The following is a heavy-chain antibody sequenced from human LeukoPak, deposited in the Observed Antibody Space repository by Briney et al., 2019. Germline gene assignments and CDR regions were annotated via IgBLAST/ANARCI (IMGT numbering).Heavy chain of an antibody. CDR3: ARGSSSQAFDI. Sequence: SETLSLTCTVSGGSISSSSYSWVWIRQPPGKGLEWIGTIYYSGSTNYNPSLKSRVTISIDTSKNQFSLKLSSVAAADTAVYYCARGSSSQAFDIWGQGTMVTVSS. D-gene: IGHD6-6*01. J-gene: IGHJ3*02. CDR2: IYYSGST. CDR1: GGSISSSSYS. V-gene: IGHV4-39*01.